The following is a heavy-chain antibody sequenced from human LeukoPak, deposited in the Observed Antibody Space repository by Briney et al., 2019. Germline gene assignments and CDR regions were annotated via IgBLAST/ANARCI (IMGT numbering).Heavy chain of an antibody. D-gene: IGHD3-22*01. CDR2: IYDSGST. CDR3: AIHDKRVVGSSGYLQRRAFDI. Sequence: SETLSLTCTVSGGSISSSSYYWGWLRQPPGKGLEWIGGIYDSGSTYYNPPLKSRVPISVDTSKNQFSLKRSSVTAADTAGYYCAIHDKRVVGSSGYLQRRAFDIWGQGTMVTVSS. CDR1: GGSISSSSYY. V-gene: IGHV4-39*01. J-gene: IGHJ3*02.